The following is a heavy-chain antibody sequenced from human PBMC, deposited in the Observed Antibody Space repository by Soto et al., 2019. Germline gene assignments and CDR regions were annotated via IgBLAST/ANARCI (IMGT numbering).Heavy chain of an antibody. Sequence: GGSLRLSCAASGFTFSSYAMHWVRQAPGKGLECVSAISSNGGSTYYVNSVKGRFTISRDNSKNTLYLQMGSLRAEDMALYYCARDGFATTVISPYYYYMDVWGKGTTVTVSS. CDR2: ISSNGGST. CDR1: GFTFSSYA. CDR3: ARDGFATTVISPYYYYMDV. V-gene: IGHV3-64*01. J-gene: IGHJ6*03. D-gene: IGHD4-17*01.